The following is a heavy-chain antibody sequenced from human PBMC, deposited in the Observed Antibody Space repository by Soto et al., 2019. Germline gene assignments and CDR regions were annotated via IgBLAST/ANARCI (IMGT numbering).Heavy chain of an antibody. D-gene: IGHD3-22*01. J-gene: IGHJ4*02. Sequence: QVQLQQWGAGLLKPSETLSLTCAVYGGSFSGYYWSWIRQPPGKGLEWIGEINHSGSTNYNPSLKSRVTISVDTSKNQFSLKLSSVTAADTAVYYCARGGVRYYYDTGPYYFDYWGQGTLVTVSS. CDR2: INHSGST. CDR3: ARGGVRYYYDTGPYYFDY. CDR1: GGSFSGYY. V-gene: IGHV4-34*01.